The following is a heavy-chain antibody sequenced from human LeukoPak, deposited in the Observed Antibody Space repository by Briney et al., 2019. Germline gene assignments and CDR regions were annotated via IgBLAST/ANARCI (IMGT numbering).Heavy chain of an antibody. V-gene: IGHV4-39*07. Sequence: PSETLSLTCTVSGGSISSSSYYWGWIRQPPGKGLEWIGSIYYSGSTNYNPSLKSRVTISVDTSKNQFSLKLSSVTAADTAVYYCARLYCSGGSCYGMVDYWGQGTLVTVSS. CDR2: IYYSGST. CDR1: GGSISSSSYY. CDR3: ARLYCSGGSCYGMVDY. J-gene: IGHJ4*02. D-gene: IGHD2-15*01.